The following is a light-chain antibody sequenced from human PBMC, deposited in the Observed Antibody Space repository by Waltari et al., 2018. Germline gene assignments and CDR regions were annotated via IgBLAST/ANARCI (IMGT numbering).Light chain of an antibody. V-gene: IGKV3-15*01. CDR1: ESVRSH. CDR2: HAS. CDR3: QKYHNWWT. Sequence: EIVMTQSPATLSVSPGERATLSCRASESVRSHLAWFQQKPGQDPRLLVYHASTRATGIPGRFSGSGSGTEFTLTISSLQSEDFAVYYCQKYHNWWTFGQGTKVEVK. J-gene: IGKJ1*01.